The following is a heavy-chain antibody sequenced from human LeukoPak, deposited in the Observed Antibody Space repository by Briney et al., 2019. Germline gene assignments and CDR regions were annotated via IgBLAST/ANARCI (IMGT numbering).Heavy chain of an antibody. CDR1: GFTFSSYE. J-gene: IGHJ6*03. D-gene: IGHD1-26*01. Sequence: QPGGSLRLSCAASGFTFSSYEMNWVRQAPGKGLEWVSYISSSGSTIYYADSVKGRFTISRDNSKNTLYLQMNSLRAEDTAVYYCAREPVARGSYYYYYYYMDVWGKGTTVTVSS. CDR2: ISSSGSTI. V-gene: IGHV3-48*03. CDR3: AREPVARGSYYYYYYYMDV.